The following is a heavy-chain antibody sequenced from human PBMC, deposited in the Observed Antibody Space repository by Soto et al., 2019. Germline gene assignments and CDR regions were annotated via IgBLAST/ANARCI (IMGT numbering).Heavy chain of an antibody. Sequence: ASLKVSCKASVFTSGGIGWLRQAPGQRLEWMGWMITHNGNTIYAQKFQSRVIMTMDTSTTTVYMELRSLRPDDTAVYLCAREGILGLFDAYDLWGQGTMVTVSS. J-gene: IGHJ3*01. V-gene: IGHV1-18*04. CDR1: VFTSGG. CDR3: AREGILGLFDAYDL. D-gene: IGHD3-3*01. CDR2: MITHNGNT.